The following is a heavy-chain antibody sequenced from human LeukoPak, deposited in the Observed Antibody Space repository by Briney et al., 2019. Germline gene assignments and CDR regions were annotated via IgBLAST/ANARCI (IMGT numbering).Heavy chain of an antibody. V-gene: IGHV1-2*02. CDR3: ARDLEGAMVRGENFDY. D-gene: IGHD3-10*01. CDR1: GYTFTSYD. Sequence: ASVKVSCKASGYTFTSYDINWVRQAPGQGLEWMGWINPNSGGTNYAQKFQGRVTMTRDTSISTAYMELSRLRSDDTAVYYCARDLEGAMVRGENFDYWGQGTLVTVSS. CDR2: INPNSGGT. J-gene: IGHJ4*02.